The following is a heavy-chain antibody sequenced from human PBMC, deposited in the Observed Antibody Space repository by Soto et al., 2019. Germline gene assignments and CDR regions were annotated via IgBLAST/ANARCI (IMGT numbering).Heavy chain of an antibody. CDR2: IFFNGSP. J-gene: IGHJ4*02. CDR3: ARQVGDYYFDY. V-gene: IGHV4-39*01. Sequence: QLQLQESGPGLVKPSETLSLTCTVPGGFIRSTSYYWAWIRQPPGKGLEWIGSIFFNGSPDYNPSLQSRVTLSVDTAKNQFFLKLSSVTAADTAVYFCARQVGDYYFDYWGQGSLVTVSS. CDR1: GGFIRSTSYY. D-gene: IGHD4-17*01.